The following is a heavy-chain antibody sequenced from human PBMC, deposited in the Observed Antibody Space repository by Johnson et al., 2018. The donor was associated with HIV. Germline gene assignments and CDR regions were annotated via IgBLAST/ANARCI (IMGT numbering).Heavy chain of an antibody. J-gene: IGHJ3*02. D-gene: IGHD5-24*01. CDR3: ASATVMATLSLGPWYPFDI. CDR1: GFTFSRYG. CDR2: ISSSGSTI. Sequence: VQLVESGGGVVQVGRSLRLSCEASGFTFSRYGMHWVRQAPGKGLEWVSYISSSGSTIYYADSVKGRFTISRDNSKNTLYLQINSLRAEDTAVYYCASATVMATLSLGPWYPFDIWGQGTMVTVSS. V-gene: IGHV3-48*01.